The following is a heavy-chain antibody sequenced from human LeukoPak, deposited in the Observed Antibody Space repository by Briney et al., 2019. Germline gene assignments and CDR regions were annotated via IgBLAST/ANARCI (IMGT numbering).Heavy chain of an antibody. CDR1: GGSTSSSSYY. D-gene: IGHD4-11*01. Sequence: SQSLSLTCTVSGGSTSSSSYYWGWIRQPPGKGLEWIGSIYYSGSTYNNPSLNSRVTISVDTSKNQFSLKLSSVTAADTAVYYCARPATSSTGAFDIWGKGTMVTVSS. J-gene: IGHJ3*02. CDR3: ARPATSSTGAFDI. V-gene: IGHV4-39*01. CDR2: IYYSGST.